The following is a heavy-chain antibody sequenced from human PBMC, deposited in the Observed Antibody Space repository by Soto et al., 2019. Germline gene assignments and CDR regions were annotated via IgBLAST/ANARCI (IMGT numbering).Heavy chain of an antibody. CDR2: IYYSGST. Sequence: SETLSLTCTVSGGSISSGGYYWSWIRQHPGKGLEWIGYIYYSGSTYYNPSLKSRVTISVDTSKNQFSLKLSSVTAADTAVYYCARFIIKTATTFDYWGQGTLVTV. V-gene: IGHV4-31*03. CDR3: ARFIIKTATTFDY. CDR1: GGSISSGGYY. J-gene: IGHJ4*02. D-gene: IGHD3-10*01.